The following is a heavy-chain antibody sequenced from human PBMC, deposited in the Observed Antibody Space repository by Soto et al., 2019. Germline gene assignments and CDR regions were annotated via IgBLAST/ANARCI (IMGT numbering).Heavy chain of an antibody. Sequence: ASVKVSCKASGYVFTAYGLNWVRQAPGQGIERVGWISAYDRNTTYAQKNKDKVTMTIDTSARIAFMELRSLRSYDTAVYYCARDSAYFWSDVWGLGTLGAVSS. CDR2: ISAYDRNT. D-gene: IGHD3-3*01. V-gene: IGHV1-18*01. CDR1: GYVFTAYG. J-gene: IGHJ4*02. CDR3: ARDSAYFWSDV.